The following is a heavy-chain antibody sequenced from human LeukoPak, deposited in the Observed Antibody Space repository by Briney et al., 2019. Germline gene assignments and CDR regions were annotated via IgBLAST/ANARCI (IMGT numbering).Heavy chain of an antibody. V-gene: IGHV3-74*01. CDR1: GFTFSKYW. D-gene: IGHD3-10*01. J-gene: IGHJ4*02. CDR2: INTDGTVT. CDR3: ATQGSTQALANFDY. Sequence: PGGSLRLSCAASGFTFSKYWMLWVRQAPGKGLESVSRINTDGTVTTYADSVKGRFTVSRDNADNTMFLQMNSLRAEDTAVYYCATQGSTQALANFDYWGQGTLVTVSS.